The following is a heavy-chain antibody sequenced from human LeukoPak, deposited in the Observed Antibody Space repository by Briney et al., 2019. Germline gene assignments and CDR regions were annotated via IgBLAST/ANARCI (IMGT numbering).Heavy chain of an antibody. D-gene: IGHD1-1*01. Sequence: PGGSLRLSCAASGFTFDDYAMHWVRQAPGKGLEWVSGISWNSGSIGYADSVKGRFTISRDNAKNSLYLQMNSLRAEDTAVYYCARGSSLTTATSALFESWGQGTLVTVSS. V-gene: IGHV3-9*01. CDR1: GFTFDDYA. CDR3: ARGSSLTTATSALFES. J-gene: IGHJ4*02. CDR2: ISWNSGSI.